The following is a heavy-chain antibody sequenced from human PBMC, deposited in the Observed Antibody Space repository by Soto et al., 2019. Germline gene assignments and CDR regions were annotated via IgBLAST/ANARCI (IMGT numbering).Heavy chain of an antibody. Sequence: EVQLVESGGGLVQPGGSLRLSCTASGLTFSSYGMNWVRQAPGKGLEWVSSISSSSRTTYYADSVKGRFTISRDNAKNSLYLQMNSLRDEDTAVYYCAREISVAGSHFDYWGQGTLVSVSS. D-gene: IGHD6-19*01. CDR1: GLTFSSYG. J-gene: IGHJ4*02. CDR3: AREISVAGSHFDY. V-gene: IGHV3-48*02. CDR2: ISSSSRTT.